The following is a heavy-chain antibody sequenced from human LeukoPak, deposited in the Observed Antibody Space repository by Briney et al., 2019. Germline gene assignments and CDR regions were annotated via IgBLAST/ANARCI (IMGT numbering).Heavy chain of an antibody. CDR1: GGTFSSYA. V-gene: IGHV1-69*04. CDR2: IIPILGIA. D-gene: IGHD1-20*01. CDR3: VRGSITGTTSTDY. J-gene: IGHJ4*02. Sequence: SVKVSCKASGGTFSSYAISWVRQAPGQGLEWMGRIIPILGIANYAQKFQGRVTITADKSTSTAYMELSSLRSEDTAAYYCVRGSITGTTSTDYWGQETLVTVSS.